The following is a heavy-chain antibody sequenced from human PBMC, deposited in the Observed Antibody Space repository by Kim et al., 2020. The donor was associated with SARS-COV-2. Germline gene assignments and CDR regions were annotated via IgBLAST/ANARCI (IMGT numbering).Heavy chain of an antibody. CDR1: GYTFTGYY. CDR3: ATAKYYYGSGSYYIFDY. CDR2: INPNSGGT. D-gene: IGHD3-10*01. Sequence: ASVKVSCKASGYTFTGYYMHWVRQAPGQGLEWMGRINPNSGGTNYAQKFQGRVTMTRDTSISTAYMELSRLRSDDTDVYYCATAKYYYGSGSYYIFDYWGQGTLVTVSS. J-gene: IGHJ4*02. V-gene: IGHV1-2*05.